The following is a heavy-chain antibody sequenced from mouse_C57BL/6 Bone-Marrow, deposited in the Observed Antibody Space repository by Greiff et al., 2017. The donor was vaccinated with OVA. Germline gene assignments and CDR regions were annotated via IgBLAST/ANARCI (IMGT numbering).Heavy chain of an antibody. J-gene: IGHJ1*03. Sequence: EVQLQQSGAELVKPGASVKLSCTASGFNIKDYYMHWVKQRTEQGLEWIGRIDPEDGENKSAPKFQGKATITADTSSNTAYLQLSSLTSEDTAVYYCARWWLLRTYWYFDVWGTGTTVTVSS. V-gene: IGHV14-2*01. CDR3: ARWWLLRTYWYFDV. D-gene: IGHD2-3*01. CDR1: GFNIKDYY. CDR2: IDPEDGEN.